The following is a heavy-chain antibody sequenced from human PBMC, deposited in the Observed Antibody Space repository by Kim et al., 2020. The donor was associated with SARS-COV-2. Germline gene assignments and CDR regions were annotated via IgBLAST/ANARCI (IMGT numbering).Heavy chain of an antibody. CDR2: ISGSGDST. J-gene: IGHJ4*02. D-gene: IGHD2-15*01. CDR3: AKGSVEYFDY. V-gene: IGHV3-23*01. CDR1: GFTFSSHA. Sequence: GGSLRLSCAASGFTFSSHAMSWVRQAPGKGLEWVSAISGSGDSTYYADSVKGRFTISRDNSKNTLYLQRNSLRAEDTAVYYCAKGSVEYFDYWGQGTLVTVSS.